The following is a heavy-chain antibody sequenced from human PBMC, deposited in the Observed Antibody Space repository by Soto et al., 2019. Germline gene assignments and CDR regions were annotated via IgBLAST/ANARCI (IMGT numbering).Heavy chain of an antibody. V-gene: IGHV4-30-2*01. CDR2: IFPSGTT. J-gene: IGHJ4*02. CDR1: GGSLSGATYS. CDR3: ARSREFDY. Sequence: SETLSLTCGVSGGSLSGATYSWNWIRQPPGKGLEWIGYIFPSGTTYYNPSLKSRVTISIDVSKNQFSLSLRSLTTADTAVYYCARSREFDYWSQGTLVTVSS.